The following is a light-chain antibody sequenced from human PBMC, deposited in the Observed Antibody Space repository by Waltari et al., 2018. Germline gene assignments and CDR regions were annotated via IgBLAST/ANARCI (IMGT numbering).Light chain of an antibody. Sequence: WSKHHPGIAPKLLFYDVSDRPSGVSDRFSGSKSGKAASLTISGLQPEDAADYYCSSYTRRNTVIFGGGTKLTVV. J-gene: IGLJ2*01. CDR3: SSYTRRNTVI. V-gene: IGLV2-14*03. CDR2: DVS.